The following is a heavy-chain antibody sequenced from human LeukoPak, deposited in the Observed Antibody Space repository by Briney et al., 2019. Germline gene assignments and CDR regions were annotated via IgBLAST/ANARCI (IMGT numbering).Heavy chain of an antibody. D-gene: IGHD2-15*01. CDR1: GHSFTSYW. J-gene: IGHJ4*02. CDR2: IYLGVFVI. V-gene: IGHV5-51*01. CDR3: TGGVVVAATPDY. Sequence: GQSLNFSCPGSGHSFTSYWIGWARQMPGKGLEWMGIIYLGVFVIRYSPSTQGQVTFSADKSIRTAYLKCNSLTASPTARHHCTGGVVVAATPDYWGQGTPVTVSS.